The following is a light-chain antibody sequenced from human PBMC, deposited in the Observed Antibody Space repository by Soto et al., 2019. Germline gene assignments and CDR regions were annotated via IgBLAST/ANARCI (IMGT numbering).Light chain of an antibody. V-gene: IGLV2-14*01. CDR1: SSDVGGYNY. Sequence: QSALTQPASVSGSPRQSITISCTGTSSDVGGYNYVSWYQQHPGKAPKLMIYDVSNRPSGVSNRFSGSKSGNTASLTISGLQAEDEADYYCSSYTSSSTLYYVFGTGTKVTLL. CDR3: SSYTSSSTLYYV. J-gene: IGLJ1*01. CDR2: DVS.